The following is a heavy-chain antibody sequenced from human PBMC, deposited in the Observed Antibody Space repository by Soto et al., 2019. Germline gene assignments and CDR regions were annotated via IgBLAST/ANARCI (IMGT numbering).Heavy chain of an antibody. D-gene: IGHD3-3*01. V-gene: IGHV1-18*01. CDR3: ARASGTPIFGVVITDYYMDV. J-gene: IGHJ6*03. CDR2: ISAYNGNT. CDR1: GYTFTSYG. Sequence: ASVKVSCKASGYTFTSYGISWVRQAPGQGLEWMGWISAYNGNTNYAQKLQGRVTMTTDTSTSTAYMELRSLRSDDTAVYYCARASGTPIFGVVITDYYMDVWGKGTTVTVSS.